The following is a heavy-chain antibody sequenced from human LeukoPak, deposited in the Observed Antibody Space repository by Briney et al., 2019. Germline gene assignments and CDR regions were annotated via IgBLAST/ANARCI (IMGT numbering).Heavy chain of an antibody. J-gene: IGHJ3*02. CDR2: ISGSGGST. CDR3: AKDRGPYYDRDAFDI. V-gene: IGHV3-23*01. CDR1: GFTFSGSA. Sequence: PGGSLKLSCAASGFTFSGSAMHWVRQAPGKGLEWVSAISGSGGSTYYADSVKGRFTISRDNSKNTLYLQMNSLRAEDTAVYYCAKDRGPYYDRDAFDIWGQGTMVTVSS. D-gene: IGHD3-10*02.